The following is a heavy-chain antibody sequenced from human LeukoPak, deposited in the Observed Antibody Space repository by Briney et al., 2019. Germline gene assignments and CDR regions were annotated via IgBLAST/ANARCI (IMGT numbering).Heavy chain of an antibody. J-gene: IGHJ5*02. V-gene: IGHV1-2*06. CDR2: INPNSGGT. Sequence: GASVKVSCTASGYTFTGYYMHWVRQAPGQGLEWMGRINPNSGGTNYAQKLQGRVTMTTDTSTSTAYMELRSLRSDDTAVYYCARVGAAAANWFDPWGQGTLVTVSS. CDR3: ARVGAAAANWFDP. D-gene: IGHD6-13*01. CDR1: GYTFTGYY.